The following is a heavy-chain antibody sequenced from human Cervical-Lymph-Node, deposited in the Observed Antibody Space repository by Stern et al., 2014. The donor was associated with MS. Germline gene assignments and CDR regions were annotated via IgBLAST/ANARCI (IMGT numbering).Heavy chain of an antibody. D-gene: IGHD1-26*01. V-gene: IGHV3-49*03. Sequence: EVQLVESGGGLVQPGRSLRLSCTTSGLTFRKFGMNWFRQTPGKGLQWVAFMRSEIYGGTAEYAAFVKDRFIISRDDSKNITYLQMNSLKNEDTAVYYCTVGVWNLWGQGTLVTVSS. CDR2: MRSEIYGGTA. CDR1: GLTFRKFG. CDR3: TVGVWNL. J-gene: IGHJ5*02.